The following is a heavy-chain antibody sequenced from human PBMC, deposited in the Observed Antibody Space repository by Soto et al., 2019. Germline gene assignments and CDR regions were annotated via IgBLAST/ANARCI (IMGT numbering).Heavy chain of an antibody. D-gene: IGHD2-15*01. J-gene: IGHJ3*02. CDR1: GGSFSGYY. CDR3: ARVPIRKYCSGGSCYSGAFDI. Sequence: SETLSLTCAVYGGSFSGYYWSWIRQPPGKGLEWIGEINHSGSTNYSPSLKSRVTISVDTSKNQFSLKLSSVTAADTAVYYCARVPIRKYCSGGSCYSGAFDIWGQGTMVTVSS. CDR2: INHSGST. V-gene: IGHV4-34*01.